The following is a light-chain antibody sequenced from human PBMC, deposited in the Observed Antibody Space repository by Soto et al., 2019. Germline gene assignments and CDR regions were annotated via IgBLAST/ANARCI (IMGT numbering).Light chain of an antibody. J-gene: IGKJ1*01. V-gene: IGKV3-20*01. Sequence: EIGLTHSPGTLSLSPGERATLSCRASQSVSSSFLAWYQLKPGQAPRLLLYGASRRATGIPDRFTGSGSGTDFTLTISRLEPEDFAVYYCQQYVSSPWAFGQGTKVDIK. CDR1: QSVSSSF. CDR3: QQYVSSPWA. CDR2: GAS.